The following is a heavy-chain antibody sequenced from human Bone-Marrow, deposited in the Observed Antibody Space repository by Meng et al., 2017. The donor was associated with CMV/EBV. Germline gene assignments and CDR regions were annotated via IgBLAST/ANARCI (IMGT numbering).Heavy chain of an antibody. V-gene: IGHV1-2*02. J-gene: IGHJ6*02. CDR2: INPNSGGT. CDR3: ASFYGFGDYHYGMDV. CDR1: GYTFTGYY. D-gene: IGHD3-16*01. Sequence: ASVKVSCKASGYTFTGYYMHWVRQAPGQGLEWMGWINPNSGGTNYAQKFQGRVTMTRDTSISTAYMELSRLRSDDTAVYYCASFYGFGDYHYGMDVWGQGTTVTVSS.